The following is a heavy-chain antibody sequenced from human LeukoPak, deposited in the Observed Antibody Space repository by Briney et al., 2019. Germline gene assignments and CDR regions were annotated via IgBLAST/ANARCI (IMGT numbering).Heavy chain of an antibody. J-gene: IGHJ5*02. V-gene: IGHV4-39*01. CDR3: ARHSSYSSGPGWFDP. Sequence: SETLSLTCTVSGGSISSSSYYWGWLRQPPGKGLEWIGSIYYSGSTYYNPSLKSRVTISVDTSKNQLSLRLSSVTAADTAVYYCARHSSYSSGPGWFDPWGQGTLVTVSS. CDR1: GGSISSSSYY. D-gene: IGHD6-19*01. CDR2: IYYSGST.